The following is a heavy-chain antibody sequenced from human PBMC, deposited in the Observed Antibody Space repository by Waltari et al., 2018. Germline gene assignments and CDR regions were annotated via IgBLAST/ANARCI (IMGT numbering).Heavy chain of an antibody. V-gene: IGHV3-48*03. Sequence: EVQLVESGGGLVQPGGSLRLSCAASGFTFSSYEMNWVRQAPGKGLEWVSYISSSGSTIYYADAVKGRFTISRDNAKNSLYLQMNSLRAEDTAVYYCARGQRGGSYWDYYYGMDVWGQGTTVTVSS. CDR1: GFTFSSYE. J-gene: IGHJ6*02. D-gene: IGHD1-26*01. CDR3: ARGQRGGSYWDYYYGMDV. CDR2: ISSSGSTI.